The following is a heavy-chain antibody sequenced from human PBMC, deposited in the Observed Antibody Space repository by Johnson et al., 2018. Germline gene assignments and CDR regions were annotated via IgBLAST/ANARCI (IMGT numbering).Heavy chain of an antibody. CDR3: ARDRVTIFGVAPTPNYMDV. D-gene: IGHD3-3*01. J-gene: IGHJ6*03. CDR1: GFTFSSYS. Sequence: VQLVESGGGLVKPGGSLILSCAASGFTFSSYSMNWVRQAPGKGLEWVSSISRSSSYINYADSVKGRFTIPSDNAQNSLYLQRHSLRAEDTAVYYCARDRVTIFGVAPTPNYMDVWGKGTTVTVSS. CDR2: ISRSSSYI. V-gene: IGHV3-21*04.